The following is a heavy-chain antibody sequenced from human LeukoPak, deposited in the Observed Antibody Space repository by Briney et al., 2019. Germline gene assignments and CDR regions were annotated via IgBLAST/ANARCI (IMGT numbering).Heavy chain of an antibody. CDR3: ARDREGYSYGCWYFDL. CDR1: GDSISSSSYY. J-gene: IGHJ2*01. V-gene: IGHV4-61*02. D-gene: IGHD5-18*01. Sequence: SEILSLTCTVSGDSISSSSYYWSWIRQPAGKGLEWIGRIYASGSTNYNPSLKSRVTISLDTPKNQFSLKLSSVTAADTAVYYCARDREGYSYGCWYFDLWGRGTLVTVSS. CDR2: IYASGST.